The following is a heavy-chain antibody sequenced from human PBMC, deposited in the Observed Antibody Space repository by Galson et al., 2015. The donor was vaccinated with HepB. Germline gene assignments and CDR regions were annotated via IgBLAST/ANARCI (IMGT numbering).Heavy chain of an antibody. V-gene: IGHV4-59*11. J-gene: IGHJ4*02. CDR2: VHYSGST. Sequence: SETLSLTCTVSGGSINSHFWSWIRQPPGRGLEWIGYVHYSGSTNSNPSLKSRVSMSLDTSKKQFSLKVRSVTAADSAVYFCAKAEWAINSFYDDSWGQGTRVTVSS. D-gene: IGHD1-26*01. CDR3: AKAEWAINSFYDDS. CDR1: GGSINSHF.